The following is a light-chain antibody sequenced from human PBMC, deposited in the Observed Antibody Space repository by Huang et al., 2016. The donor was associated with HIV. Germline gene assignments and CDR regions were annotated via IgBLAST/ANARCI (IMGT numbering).Light chain of an antibody. CDR3: QQSYGTPYT. J-gene: IGKJ2*01. Sequence: DIQMTQSPSSLSASVGDRVTITCRASQSISTYLNWYQQKPGKAPKLLIYAASSVQSGVPSRFSGSGSGTDFTLTISSLQPEDFATYFCQQSYGTPYTFGQGTKLDIK. CDR2: AAS. V-gene: IGKV1-39*01. CDR1: QSISTY.